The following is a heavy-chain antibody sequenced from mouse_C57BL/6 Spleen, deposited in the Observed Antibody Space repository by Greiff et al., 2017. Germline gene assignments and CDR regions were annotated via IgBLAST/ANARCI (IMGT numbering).Heavy chain of an antibody. D-gene: IGHD1-1*01. CDR1: GYTFTSYW. CDR3: ARGATVGSYWYFDV. Sequence: QVQLKQPGAELVRPGSSVKLSCKASGYTFTSYWMDWVKQRPGQGLEWIGNIYPSDSETHYNQKFKDKATLTVDKSSSTAYMQLSSLTSEDSAVYYCARGATVGSYWYFDVWGTGTTVTVSS. J-gene: IGHJ1*03. V-gene: IGHV1-61*01. CDR2: IYPSDSET.